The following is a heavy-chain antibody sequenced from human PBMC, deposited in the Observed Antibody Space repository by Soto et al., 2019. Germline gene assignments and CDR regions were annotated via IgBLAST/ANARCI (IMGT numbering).Heavy chain of an antibody. D-gene: IGHD4-17*01. CDR1: GGSISSDNW. CDR2: ISHSGST. J-gene: IGHJ4*02. Sequence: QVQLQESGPGLVQPSGTLSLTCAVSGGSISSDNWWSWVHQPPGKGLEMIGQISHSGSTNYNPSLKSRVTISLDKSKNHFSLKLSSVTAADTAIYYCARDSRGYGFDYWGQGTLVTVSS. CDR3: ARDSRGYGFDY. V-gene: IGHV4-4*02.